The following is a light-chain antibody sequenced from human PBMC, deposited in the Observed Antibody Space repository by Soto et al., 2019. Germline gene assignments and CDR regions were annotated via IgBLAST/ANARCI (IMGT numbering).Light chain of an antibody. CDR1: SSDVGGYNY. J-gene: IGLJ2*01. CDR3: SSYTSSSNVV. CDR2: EVS. Sequence: QSVLTQPASVSGSPGQSITISCTGTSSDVGGYNYVSWYQQHPGKAPKLMIYEVSNRPSGVSNRFSGSKSGNTASLTNSGLQAEDEADYYCSSYTSSSNVVFGGGTKVTVL. V-gene: IGLV2-14*01.